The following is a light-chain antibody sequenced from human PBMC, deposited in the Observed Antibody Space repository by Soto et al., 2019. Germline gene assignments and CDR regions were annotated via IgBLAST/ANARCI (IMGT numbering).Light chain of an antibody. CDR3: QQRQSYPLT. J-gene: IGKJ4*01. CDR2: TAS. V-gene: IGKV1-9*01. Sequence: DIQLTQSPSFLSASVGDRDTITCRASQGISSFLAWFQQKPGKAPKLLIYTASTLQSGVPSRFSGSGSGTEFTLTISSLQPEDFATYYCQQRQSYPLTFGGGTKVEIK. CDR1: QGISSF.